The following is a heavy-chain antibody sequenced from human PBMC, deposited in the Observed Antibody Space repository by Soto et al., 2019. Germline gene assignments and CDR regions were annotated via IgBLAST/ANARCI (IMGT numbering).Heavy chain of an antibody. Sequence: QVQLVQSGAEVKKPGASVKVSCKASGYTFTSYDIKWVRQATGQGLEWMGWMNPSPGSTGFAQKFQGRVTMISNTSISTAYLELSSLTSEDTAVYYCARCRLVAGTVDYWGQGTLVTVSS. CDR3: ARCRLVAGTVDY. CDR2: MNPSPGST. CDR1: GYTFTSYD. J-gene: IGHJ4*02. V-gene: IGHV1-8*01. D-gene: IGHD6-19*01.